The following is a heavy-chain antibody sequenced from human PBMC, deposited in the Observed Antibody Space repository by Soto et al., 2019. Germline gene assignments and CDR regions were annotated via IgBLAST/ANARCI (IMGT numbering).Heavy chain of an antibody. V-gene: IGHV3-23*01. CDR1: GFTFSSYA. CDR2: ISGSGDST. J-gene: IGHJ4*02. Sequence: EVQVLESGGGLVQPGGSLRLSCAASGFTFSSYAMSWVRQAPGKGLEWVSAISGSGDSTYSANSVKGRFTISRDNSKNTLYLQMNSLRAEDTAVYYCAKEWGRYNWNYFDYWGQGTLVTVSS. CDR3: AKEWGRYNWNYFDY. D-gene: IGHD1-20*01.